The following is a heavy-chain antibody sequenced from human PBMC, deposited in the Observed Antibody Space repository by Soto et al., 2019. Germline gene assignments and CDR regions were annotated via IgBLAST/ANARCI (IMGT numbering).Heavy chain of an antibody. Sequence: GASVKVTCQSSGGTFSSYAISWVRQAPGKGLEWMGGIITIFGTANYAQKFQGRVTITADESTSTVYMELSSLRAEDTAVYYCARDVRHYFWSGYTSNGMDVWGQGTTVTVPS. CDR1: GGTFSSYA. D-gene: IGHD3-3*01. CDR2: IITIFGTA. V-gene: IGHV1-69*13. CDR3: ARDVRHYFWSGYTSNGMDV. J-gene: IGHJ6*02.